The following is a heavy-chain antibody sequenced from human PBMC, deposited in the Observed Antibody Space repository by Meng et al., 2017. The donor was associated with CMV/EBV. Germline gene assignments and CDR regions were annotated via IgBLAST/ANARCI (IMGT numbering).Heavy chain of an antibody. J-gene: IGHJ3*02. D-gene: IGHD5-24*01. CDR1: GYTFTSYY. V-gene: IGHV1-46*01. CDR2: INPSGGST. Sequence: ASVKVSCKASGYTFTSYYMHWVRQAPGQELEWMGIINPSGGSTSYAQKFQGRVTMTRDTSTSTVYMELSSLRSEDTAVYYCAERDGYKGAFDIWGQGTMVTVSS. CDR3: AERDGYKGAFDI.